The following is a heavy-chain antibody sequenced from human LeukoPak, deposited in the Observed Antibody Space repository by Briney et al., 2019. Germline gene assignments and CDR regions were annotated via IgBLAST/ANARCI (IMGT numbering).Heavy chain of an antibody. J-gene: IGHJ4*02. CDR1: GGSISSGSYY. Sequence: SETLSLTCTVSGGSISSGSYYWSWIRQPAGKGLEWIGRMSTSGSTNYNPSLKSRVTISVDTSKNQFSLKLSSVTAADTAVYYCARKYTNAGYYYDSSGYSFFDYWGQGTLVTVSS. CDR3: ARKYTNAGYYYDSSGYSFFDY. D-gene: IGHD3-22*01. CDR2: MSTSGST. V-gene: IGHV4-61*02.